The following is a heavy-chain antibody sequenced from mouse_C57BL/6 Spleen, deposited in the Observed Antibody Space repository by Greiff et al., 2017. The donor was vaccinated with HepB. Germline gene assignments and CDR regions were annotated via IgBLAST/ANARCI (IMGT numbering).Heavy chain of an antibody. J-gene: IGHJ3*01. D-gene: IGHD3-2*02. CDR1: GYTFTDYY. CDR2: IFPGSGST. V-gene: IGHV1-75*01. CDR3: AYSSGYRSWFAY. Sequence: QVQLKESGPELVKPGASVKISCKASGYTFTDYYINWVKQRPGQGLEWIGWIFPGSGSTYYNEKFKGKATLTVDKSSSTAYMLLSSLTSEDSAVYFCAYSSGYRSWFAYWGQGTLVTVSA.